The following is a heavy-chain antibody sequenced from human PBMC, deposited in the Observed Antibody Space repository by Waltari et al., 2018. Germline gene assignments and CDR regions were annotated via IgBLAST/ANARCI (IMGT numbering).Heavy chain of an antibody. CDR3: ARGLSSAFDI. J-gene: IGHJ3*02. CDR2: IKQDGSEK. CDR1: GFTFSSYW. V-gene: IGHV3-7*01. Sequence: EVQLVESGGGLVQPGGSLRLSCAASGFTFSSYWMNWVRQAPGKVLEWVAKIKQDGSEKYYVDSVKGRFTISRDNAKNSLYLQMNSLRAEDTAVYYCARGLSSAFDIWGQGTMVTVSS.